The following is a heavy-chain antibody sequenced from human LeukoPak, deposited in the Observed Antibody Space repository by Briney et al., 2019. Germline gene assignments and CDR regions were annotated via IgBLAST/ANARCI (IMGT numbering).Heavy chain of an antibody. CDR3: ARVWKYYYDRSGYDT. J-gene: IGHJ5*02. V-gene: IGHV4-61*02. D-gene: IGHD3-22*01. CDR2: IYTSGST. CDR1: GGSISSGSYY. Sequence: PSETLSLTCTVSGGSISSGSYYWSWIRQPAGKGLEWIGRIYTSGSTNHNPSLKSRVTISVDTSKNQFSLKLSSVTAADTAVYYCARVWKYYYDRSGYDTWGQGTLVTVSS.